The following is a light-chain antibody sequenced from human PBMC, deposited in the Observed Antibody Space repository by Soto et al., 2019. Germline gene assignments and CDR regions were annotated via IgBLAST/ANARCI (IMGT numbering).Light chain of an antibody. V-gene: IGLV2-14*01. J-gene: IGLJ1*01. CDR1: SSDVGGYEF. CDR3: SLYTSSGTYV. CDR2: DVS. Sequence: QSVLTQPASVSGSPGQSITISCTGTSSDVGGYEFVSWYQQHPDNAPKLIIYDVSDRPSGESSRFSGSKSANTASLTISWLQAEDEADYYCSLYTSSGTYVFGTGTKVTVL.